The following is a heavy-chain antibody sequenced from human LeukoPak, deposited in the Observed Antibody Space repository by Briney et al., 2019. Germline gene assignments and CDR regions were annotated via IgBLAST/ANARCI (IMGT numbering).Heavy chain of an antibody. CDR3: AREWAGIFGSS. CDR2: INPSGGST. J-gene: IGHJ5*02. V-gene: IGHV1-46*01. Sequence: GASVKVSCKASGYTFTSYYTHWVRQAPGQGLEWMGIINPSGGSTSYAQKFQGRVTMTRDTSTSTVYMKLSSLRSKDTAMYYCAREWAGIFGSSWGQGTLVTVSS. CDR1: GYTFTSYY. D-gene: IGHD2/OR15-2a*01.